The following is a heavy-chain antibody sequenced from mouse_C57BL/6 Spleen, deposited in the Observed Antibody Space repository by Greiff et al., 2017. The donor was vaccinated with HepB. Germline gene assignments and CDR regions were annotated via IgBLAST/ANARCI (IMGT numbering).Heavy chain of an antibody. CDR3: ARKGYGSSYEAMDY. J-gene: IGHJ4*01. V-gene: IGHV1-52*01. CDR1: GYTFTSYW. D-gene: IGHD1-1*01. Sequence: QVHVKQPGAELVRPGSSVKLSCKASGYTFTSYWMHWVKQRPIQGLEWIGNIDPSDSETHYNQKFKDKATLTVDKSSSTAYMQLSSLTSEDSAVYYCARKGYGSSYEAMDYWGQGTSVTVSS. CDR2: IDPSDSET.